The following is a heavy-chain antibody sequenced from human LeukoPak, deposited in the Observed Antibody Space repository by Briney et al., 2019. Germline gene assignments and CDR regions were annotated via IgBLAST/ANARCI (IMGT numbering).Heavy chain of an antibody. CDR1: GGAISSSNW. J-gene: IGHJ5*02. CDR3: ARGATSGWYAVWFDP. Sequence: PSETLSLTCTVSGGAISSSNWWSWVRQPPGKGLEWIGEIFHGGSTNYNPSLKSRVTISGDKSRNLISLKVSSVTAADTAVYYCARGATSGWYAVWFDPWGQGTLVTVSS. V-gene: IGHV4-4*02. CDR2: IFHGGST. D-gene: IGHD6-19*01.